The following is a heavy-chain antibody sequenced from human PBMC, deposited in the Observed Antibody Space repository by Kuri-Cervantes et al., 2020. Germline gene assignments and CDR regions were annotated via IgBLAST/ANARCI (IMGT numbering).Heavy chain of an antibody. CDR1: GFTFSSYG. CDR2: IWYDGSNK. V-gene: IGHV3-33*01. Sequence: LSLTCAASGFTFSSYGMHWVRQAPGKGLEWVAVIWYDGSNKYYADSVKGRFTISRDNSKNTLYLQMNSLRAEDTAVYYCARKGGAVAGTGGGFDYWGQGTLVTVSS. J-gene: IGHJ4*02. D-gene: IGHD6-19*01. CDR3: ARKGGAVAGTGGGFDY.